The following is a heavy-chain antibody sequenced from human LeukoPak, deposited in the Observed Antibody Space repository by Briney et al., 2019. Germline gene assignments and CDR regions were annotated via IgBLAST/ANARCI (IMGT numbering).Heavy chain of an antibody. V-gene: IGHV3-33*01. J-gene: IGHJ4*02. Sequence: GRSLRLSCAASGFTFSSYGMHWVRQAPGKGLEWVAVIWYDGSNKYYADSVKGRFTISRDNSKNTLYLQMNSLRAEDTAVYYCAREYYYDSSGALDYWGQGTLVTVSS. CDR2: IWYDGSNK. CDR3: AREYYYDSSGALDY. D-gene: IGHD3-22*01. CDR1: GFTFSSYG.